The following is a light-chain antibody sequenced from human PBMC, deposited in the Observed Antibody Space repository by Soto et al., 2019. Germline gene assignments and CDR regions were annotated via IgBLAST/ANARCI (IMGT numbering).Light chain of an antibody. Sequence: IPIPQDRSSLRASVGDRVTITCRASQGITSCLAWYQQIPGKAPKLLIYAASTLQTGVPSRFSGSGLGTDLTLTISSRLPAEFVTYYCRQPTSFLRTFGQGTKVDIK. CDR1: QGITSC. V-gene: IGKV1-12*01. CDR2: AAS. J-gene: IGKJ1*01. CDR3: RQPTSFLRT.